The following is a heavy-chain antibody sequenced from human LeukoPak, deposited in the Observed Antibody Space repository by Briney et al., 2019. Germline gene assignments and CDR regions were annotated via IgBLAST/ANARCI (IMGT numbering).Heavy chain of an antibody. D-gene: IGHD4-17*01. CDR2: IDHSGST. V-gene: IGHV4-34*01. CDR3: ARVPVTYFGY. J-gene: IGHJ4*02. CDR1: GGSFRGYY. Sequence: SETLSLTCAVYGGSFRGYYWSWIRQPPGKGLEWSGEIDHSGSTNYNPSLKSRVTISVDTSKNQFSLKLSSVTAADTAVYYCARVPVTYFGYWGQGTLVTVSS.